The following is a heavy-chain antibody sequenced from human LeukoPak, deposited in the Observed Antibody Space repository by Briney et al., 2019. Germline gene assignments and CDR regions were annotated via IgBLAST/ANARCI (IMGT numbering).Heavy chain of an antibody. CDR2: INAYNGNT. V-gene: IGHV1-18*01. CDR3: ARDYYDSSGYQYYFDY. J-gene: IGHJ4*02. D-gene: IGHD3-22*01. Sequence: GASVKVSCKASGYTFSSYGISWVRQAPGQGLEWMGWINAYNGNTNYAQKFQGRITMTTDTSTSTAYMELRSLRSDDTAVYYCARDYYDSSGYQYYFDYWGQGTLVTVSS. CDR1: GYTFSSYG.